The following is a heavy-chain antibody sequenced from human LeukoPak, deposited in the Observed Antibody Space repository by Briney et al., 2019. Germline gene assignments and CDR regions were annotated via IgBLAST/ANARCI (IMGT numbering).Heavy chain of an antibody. D-gene: IGHD3-9*01. J-gene: IGHJ4*02. Sequence: GASLRLSCVASGFTFSNYAMSWVRQAPGQRLEWVSAVTGRGGSTYYADSVKGRFTISRDNSRNTLFLQMNSLRAEDTAIYYCAKWGDFDILTGYYVSDFWGQGTLVTVSS. V-gene: IGHV3-23*01. CDR1: GFTFSNYA. CDR3: AKWGDFDILTGYYVSDF. CDR2: VTGRGGST.